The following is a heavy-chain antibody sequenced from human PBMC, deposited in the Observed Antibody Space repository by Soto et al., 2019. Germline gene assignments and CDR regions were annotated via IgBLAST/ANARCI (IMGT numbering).Heavy chain of an antibody. J-gene: IGHJ4*02. Sequence: PGGSLRLSCGASGFTFSTYAMNWVRQAPGKGLEWVSIISGSGDDKYYADSVKGRFTISRDNSRNTRYLEMSSLRAEDTAVYYCANDGYLLRYDYWGPGTLVTVCS. CDR1: GFTFSTYA. D-gene: IGHD2-15*01. V-gene: IGHV3-23*01. CDR3: ANDGYLLRYDY. CDR2: ISGSGDDK.